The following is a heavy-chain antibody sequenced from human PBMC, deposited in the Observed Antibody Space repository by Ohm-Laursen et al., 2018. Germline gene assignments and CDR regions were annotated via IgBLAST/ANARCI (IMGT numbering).Heavy chain of an antibody. CDR2: ISAYNGNT. CDR1: GYTFTNYG. Sequence: ASVKVSCKASGYTFTNYGISWVRQAPGQGLEWMGWISAYNGNTNYAQKLQGRVTMTTDTSTSTAYMELRSLRSDDTAVYYCARNLKSSKKRHFFVISTTVTKSGMDVWGQGTTVSVSS. D-gene: IGHD4-11*01. V-gene: IGHV1-18*01. CDR3: ARNLKSSKKRHFFVISTTVTKSGMDV. J-gene: IGHJ6*02.